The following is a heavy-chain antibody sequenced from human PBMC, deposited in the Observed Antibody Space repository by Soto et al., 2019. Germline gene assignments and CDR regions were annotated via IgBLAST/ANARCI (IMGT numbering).Heavy chain of an antibody. D-gene: IGHD1-1*01. CDR1: GFTFSSYW. CDR2: INSDESST. CDR3: VRLKPGTAAFDY. Sequence: EVQLVESGGGLVQPGGSLRLSCAASGFTFSSYWMHWVRQAPGKGLEWVSRINSDESSTYYADSVKGRFTISRDNAKNTLYLQMNSLRAEDTAVYYCVRLKPGTAAFDYWGQGTLVTVSS. V-gene: IGHV3-74*01. J-gene: IGHJ4*02.